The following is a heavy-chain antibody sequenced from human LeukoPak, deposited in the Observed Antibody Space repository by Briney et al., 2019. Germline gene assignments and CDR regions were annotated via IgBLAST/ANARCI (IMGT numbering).Heavy chain of an antibody. CDR2: IGVSDIT. V-gene: IGHV3-48*04. D-gene: IGHD3-10*01. J-gene: IGHJ4*02. CDR1: GFTFSSYT. CDR3: ARDFLWSFDN. Sequence: VGSLRLSCAASGFTFSSYTMNWVRQGQGKGLERVSYIGVSDITYADSVKGRFTISRDNAKNSLYLQMNSLRAEDTAVYYCARDFLWSFDNWGQGTLVTASS.